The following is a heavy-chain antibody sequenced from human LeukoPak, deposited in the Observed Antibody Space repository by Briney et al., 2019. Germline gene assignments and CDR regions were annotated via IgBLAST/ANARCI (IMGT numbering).Heavy chain of an antibody. Sequence: PGGSLRLSCAASGFTFSSYSMNWVGQAPGKGLEWVSSISSSSSYIYYADSVKGRFTISRDNAKNSLYLQMNSLRAEDTAVYYCTRDLGYYDSSTFDYWGQGTLVTVSS. CDR2: ISSSSSYI. CDR1: GFTFSSYS. J-gene: IGHJ4*02. CDR3: TRDLGYYDSSTFDY. V-gene: IGHV3-21*01. D-gene: IGHD3-22*01.